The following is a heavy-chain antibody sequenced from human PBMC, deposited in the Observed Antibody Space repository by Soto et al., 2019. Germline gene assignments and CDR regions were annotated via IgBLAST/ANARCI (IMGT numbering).Heavy chain of an antibody. Sequence: QVQLVQSGAEVKKPGASVKVSCKASGYTFTGYYMHWVRQAPGQGLEWMGWINPNSGGTNYAQKLQGWVTMTRETSINSASMELSRLRSDATAVYYWARGGGEFSDAFDIWGQGTMVTVSS. CDR1: GYTFTGYY. D-gene: IGHD3-10*01. CDR3: ARGGGEFSDAFDI. J-gene: IGHJ3*02. V-gene: IGHV1-2*04. CDR2: INPNSGGT.